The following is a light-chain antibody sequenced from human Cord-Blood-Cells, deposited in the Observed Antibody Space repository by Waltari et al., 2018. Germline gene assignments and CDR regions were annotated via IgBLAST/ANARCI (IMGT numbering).Light chain of an antibody. CDR3: SSYTSSSTLV. CDR2: EVS. J-gene: IGLJ2*01. CDR1: SSHVAGYNY. Sequence: QSALTQPASVPGSPGQSITISCPGTSSHVAGYNYVPWYQQHPGKAPKLMIYEVSNRPSGVSNRFSGSKSGNTASLTISGLQAEDEADYYCSSYTSSSTLVFGGGTKLTVL. V-gene: IGLV2-14*01.